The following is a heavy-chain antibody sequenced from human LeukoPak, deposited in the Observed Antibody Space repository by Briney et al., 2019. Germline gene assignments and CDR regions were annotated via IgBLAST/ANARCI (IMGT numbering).Heavy chain of an antibody. Sequence: ASVKVSCKASGYTFTSYGISWVRQAPAQGLEWMGWISAYNGNTNYAQKLQGRVTMTTDKSTSTAYMELSSLRSVDTAVYYCARGGRVVVPAASIDWFDPWGQGTLVAVSS. CDR1: GYTFTSYG. J-gene: IGHJ5*02. CDR3: ARGGRVVVPAASIDWFDP. V-gene: IGHV1-18*01. CDR2: ISAYNGNT. D-gene: IGHD2-2*01.